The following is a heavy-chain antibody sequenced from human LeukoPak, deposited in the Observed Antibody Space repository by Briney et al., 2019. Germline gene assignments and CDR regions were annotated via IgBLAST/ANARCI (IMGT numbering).Heavy chain of an antibody. J-gene: IGHJ3*02. CDR3: AREGANWGWHKDAFDI. Sequence: KPSETLSLTCTVSGGSISGYYWSWLRQPPGKGLEWLGYIYYSGSTNYNPSLKSRVTISVDTSKNQFSLKLSSVTAADTAVYYCAREGANWGWHKDAFDIWGQGTMVTVSS. CDR2: IYYSGST. D-gene: IGHD7-27*01. V-gene: IGHV4-59*01. CDR1: GGSISGYY.